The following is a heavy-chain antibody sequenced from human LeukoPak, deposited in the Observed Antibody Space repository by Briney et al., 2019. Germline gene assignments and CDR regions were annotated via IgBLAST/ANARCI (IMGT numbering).Heavy chain of an antibody. V-gene: IGHV3-21*01. Sequence: GGSLRLSCAASGFTFSDYTMSWVRQAPGKGLEWVSSITPRGDYIYYADSLKGRFTIFRDNAKNSLYLQMNSLRAEDTAVYYCARGSTYSSGWYTGFDYWGQGTLVTVSS. J-gene: IGHJ4*02. D-gene: IGHD6-19*01. CDR3: ARGSTYSSGWYTGFDY. CDR1: GFTFSDYT. CDR2: ITPRGDYI.